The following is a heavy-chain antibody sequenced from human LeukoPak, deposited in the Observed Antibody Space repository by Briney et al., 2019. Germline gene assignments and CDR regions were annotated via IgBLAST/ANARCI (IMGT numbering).Heavy chain of an antibody. V-gene: IGHV4-30-4*01. D-gene: IGHD2-2*01. CDR3: ARVRRYCSSTRCYEVDY. Sequence: SQTLSLTCTVSGGSISSGDYYWSWIRQPPGKGLEWIGYIYYSGSTYYNTSLKSRVTTSVDTSKNQFSLKLSSVTAADTAVYYCARVRRYCSSTRCYEVDYWGQGTLVTVSS. CDR2: IYYSGST. J-gene: IGHJ4*02. CDR1: GGSISSGDYY.